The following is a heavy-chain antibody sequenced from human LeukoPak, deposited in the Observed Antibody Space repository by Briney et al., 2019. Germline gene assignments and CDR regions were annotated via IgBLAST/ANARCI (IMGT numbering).Heavy chain of an antibody. CDR3: ARDAPYYYDSSGYYYGWYFDL. Sequence: PSETLSLTCTVSGGSISNYYWSWIRQHPGKGLEWIGYIYYSGSTYYNPSLKSRVTISVDTSKNQFSLKLSSVTAADTAVYYCARDAPYYYDSSGYYYGWYFDLWGRGTLVTVSS. V-gene: IGHV4-59*06. D-gene: IGHD3-22*01. CDR1: GGSISNYY. CDR2: IYYSGST. J-gene: IGHJ2*01.